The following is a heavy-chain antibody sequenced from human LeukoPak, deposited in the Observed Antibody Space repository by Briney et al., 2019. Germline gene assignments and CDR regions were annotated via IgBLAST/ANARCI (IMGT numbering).Heavy chain of an antibody. D-gene: IGHD6-6*01. Sequence: SETLSLTCTVSGGSISSYYWSWIRQPPGKGLEWIGYIYYSGSTNYNPSLKSRVSISVDTSKNQFSLKLNSVTAADTAVYYCARDRISSSEFDYWGQGTLVTVSS. CDR1: GGSISSYY. V-gene: IGHV4-59*12. CDR3: ARDRISSSEFDY. J-gene: IGHJ4*02. CDR2: IYYSGST.